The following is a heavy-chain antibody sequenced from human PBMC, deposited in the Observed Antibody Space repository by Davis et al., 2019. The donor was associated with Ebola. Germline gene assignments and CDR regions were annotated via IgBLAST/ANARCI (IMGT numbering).Heavy chain of an antibody. CDR2: INAGNGNT. J-gene: IGHJ4*02. CDR3: ARGIAARQFDY. V-gene: IGHV1-3*01. Sequence: ASVNVSCKASGYTFTSYAMHWVRQAPGQRLEWMGWINAGNGNTKYSQKFQGRVTITRDTSASTAYMELSSLRSEDTAVYYCARGIAARQFDYWGQGTLVTVSS. D-gene: IGHD6-6*01. CDR1: GYTFTSYA.